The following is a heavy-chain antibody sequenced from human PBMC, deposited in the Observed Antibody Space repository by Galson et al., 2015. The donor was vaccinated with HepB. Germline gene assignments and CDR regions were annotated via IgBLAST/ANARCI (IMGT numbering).Heavy chain of an antibody. CDR2: INAGNGNT. Sequence: SVKVSCKASGYTFTSYAMHWVRQAPGQRLEWMGWINAGNGNTKYSQEFQGRVTITRDTSASTAYMELSSLRSEDTAVYYRARDHGSGSYYSYYFDYWGQGTLVTVSS. D-gene: IGHD3-10*01. J-gene: IGHJ4*02. CDR3: ARDHGSGSYYSYYFDY. V-gene: IGHV1-3*01. CDR1: GYTFTSYA.